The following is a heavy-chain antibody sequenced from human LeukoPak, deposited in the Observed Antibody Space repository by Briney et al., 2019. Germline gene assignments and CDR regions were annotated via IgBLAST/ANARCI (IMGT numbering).Heavy chain of an antibody. V-gene: IGHV1-8*01. D-gene: IGHD2-2*01. J-gene: IGHJ6*02. CDR3: ARMGVVPAAILYYYYGMDV. CDR2: MNPNSGNT. Sequence: ASVKVSCKASGYTFTSYDINWVRQATGQGLEWMGWMNPNSGNTGYARKFQGRVTMTRNTSISTAYMELSSLRSEDTAVYYCARMGVVPAAILYYYYGMDVWGQGTTVTVSS. CDR1: GYTFTSYD.